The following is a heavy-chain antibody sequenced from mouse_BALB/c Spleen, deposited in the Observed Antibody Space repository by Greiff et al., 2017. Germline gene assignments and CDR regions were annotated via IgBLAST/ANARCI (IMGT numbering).Heavy chain of an antibody. CDR2: IYWDDDK. V-gene: IGHV8-12*01. CDR1: GFSLSTSGMG. Sequence: QVTLNVSGPGILQPSQTLSLTCSFSGFSLSTSGMGVSWIRQPSGKGLEWLAHIYWDDDKRYNPSLKSRLTISKDTSRNQVFLKITSVDTADTATYYGARSLYRYDVAWFAYWGQGTLVTVSA. J-gene: IGHJ3*01. CDR3: ARSLYRYDVAWFAY. D-gene: IGHD2-14*01.